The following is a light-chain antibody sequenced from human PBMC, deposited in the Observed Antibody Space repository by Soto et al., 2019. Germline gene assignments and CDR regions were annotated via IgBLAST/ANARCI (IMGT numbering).Light chain of an antibody. Sequence: DIVMTQSPLSLPVTPGEPASISCRSSQSLLISNGYNYVDWYLQKPGQSPQLLIYLGSNRASGVPDRFSGSGSGTDFTLKISRVEAEDVGVYYCMQPLQTPRTFGRGTKLEIK. CDR1: QSLLISNGYNY. J-gene: IGKJ1*01. V-gene: IGKV2-28*01. CDR3: MQPLQTPRT. CDR2: LGS.